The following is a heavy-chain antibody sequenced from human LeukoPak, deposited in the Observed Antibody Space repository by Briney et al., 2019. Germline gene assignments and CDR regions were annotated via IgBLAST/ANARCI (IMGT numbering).Heavy chain of an antibody. J-gene: IGHJ5*02. CDR2: INADGSEK. CDR1: GFTFSTSW. Sequence: PGGSLSLSCAADGFTFSTSWMTWVRQAPGNGLEWVANINADGSEKNYVDSVKGRFTVSRANAENSLFLQVNSLRADDTALYYCARDLRSSLVAWGQGILVTVSS. D-gene: IGHD2-2*01. CDR3: ARDLRSSLVA. V-gene: IGHV3-7*01.